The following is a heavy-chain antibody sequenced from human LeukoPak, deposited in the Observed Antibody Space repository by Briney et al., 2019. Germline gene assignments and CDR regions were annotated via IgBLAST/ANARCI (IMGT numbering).Heavy chain of an antibody. J-gene: IGHJ4*02. CDR3: AKDSQGCFDY. Sequence: PGGSLRLSCAASGFTFSSYSMNWVRQAPGKGLEWVAVISYDGSNKYYADSVKGRFTISRDNSKNTLYLQMNSLRAEDTAVYYCAKDSQGCFDYWGQGTLVTVSS. V-gene: IGHV3-30*18. CDR1: GFTFSSYS. CDR2: ISYDGSNK.